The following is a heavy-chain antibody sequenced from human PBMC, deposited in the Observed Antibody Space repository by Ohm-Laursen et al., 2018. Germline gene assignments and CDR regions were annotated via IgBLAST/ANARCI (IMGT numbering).Heavy chain of an antibody. CDR1: GFTFSSYW. CDR2: ITGDGTGA. CDR3: ARDVPGIVASRGGG. J-gene: IGHJ4*02. V-gene: IGHV3-74*01. D-gene: IGHD3-16*01. Sequence: SLRLSCAASGFTFSSYWMHWVRRAPGKGLVWVSRITGDGTGANYADSVKGRFTISRDKSKNTLYLQMNSLRVEDTAMYFCARDVPGIVASRGGGWGQGTLVTVSS.